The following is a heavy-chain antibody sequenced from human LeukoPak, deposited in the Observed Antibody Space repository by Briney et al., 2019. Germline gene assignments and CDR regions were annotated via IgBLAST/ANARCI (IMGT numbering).Heavy chain of an antibody. V-gene: IGHV1-18*01. CDR3: ARDRRIAAAGLDY. Sequence: ASVKVSCKASGYTFTSYGISWVRQAPGQGLEWMGWISAYNGNTNYAQKLQGRVTMTTDTSTSTDYMELRSLRSDDTAVYYCARDRRIAAAGLDYWGQGTLVTVSS. CDR2: ISAYNGNT. J-gene: IGHJ4*02. D-gene: IGHD6-13*01. CDR1: GYTFTSYG.